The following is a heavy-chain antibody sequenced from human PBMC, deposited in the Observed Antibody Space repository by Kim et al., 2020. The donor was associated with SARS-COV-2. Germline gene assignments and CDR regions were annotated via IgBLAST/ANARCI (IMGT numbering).Heavy chain of an antibody. Sequence: GESLKISCKGSGYSFTSYWISWVRQMPGKGLEWMGRIDPSDSYTNYSTSFQGHVTISADKSISTAYLQWSSLKASDTDMYNRTRHKPTPIPWFGGNYDGMVGWSRGTAFTVSS. D-gene: IGHD3-10*01. CDR2: IDPSDSYT. CDR1: GYSFTSYW. CDR3: TRHKPTPIPWFGGNYDGMVG. J-gene: IGHJ6*04. V-gene: IGHV5-10-1*01.